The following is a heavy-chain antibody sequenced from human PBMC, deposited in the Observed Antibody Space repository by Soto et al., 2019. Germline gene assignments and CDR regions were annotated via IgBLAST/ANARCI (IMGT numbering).Heavy chain of an antibody. D-gene: IGHD2-15*01. J-gene: IGHJ4*02. V-gene: IGHV3-23*01. Sequence: EVQLLESGGGLVHPGGSLRLYCAASGFTFSSYAMSWVRQAPGKGLEWVSAISGSGGSTYYADAVKGRFTISRDNSNNTLYLQMTSLRAEDTAVYYCAKDVVVVAASYTHWGQGTLVTVSS. CDR1: GFTFSSYA. CDR2: ISGSGGST. CDR3: AKDVVVVAASYTH.